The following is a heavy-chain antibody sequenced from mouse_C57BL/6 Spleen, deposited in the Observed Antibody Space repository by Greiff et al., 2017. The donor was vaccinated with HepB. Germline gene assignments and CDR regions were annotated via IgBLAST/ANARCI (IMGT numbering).Heavy chain of an antibody. J-gene: IGHJ3*01. V-gene: IGHV1-81*01. CDR1: GYTFTSYG. CDR3: AREGGPTFCFAY. Sequence: QVQLQQSGAELARPGASVKLSCKASGYTFTSYGISWVKQRTGQGLEWIGEIYPRSGNTYYNEKFKGKATLTADNSSSTAYMELRSLTSEDSAVYFCAREGGPTFCFAYWGQGTLVTVSA. CDR2: IYPRSGNT. D-gene: IGHD5-1*01.